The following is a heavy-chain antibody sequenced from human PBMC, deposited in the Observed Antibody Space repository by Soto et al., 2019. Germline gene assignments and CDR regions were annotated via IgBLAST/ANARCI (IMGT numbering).Heavy chain of an antibody. V-gene: IGHV4-61*01. CDR2: IYYSGST. Sequence: SDTLSLTCTVSGGAVSSGSYYWSWIRQPPGKGLEWIGYIYYSGSTNYNPSLKSRVTISVDTSKNQFSLKLSSVTAADTAVYYCASGYARGYNWFDPWGQGTLVTVPS. CDR3: ASGYARGYNWFDP. J-gene: IGHJ5*02. CDR1: GGAVSSGSYY. D-gene: IGHD3-10*02.